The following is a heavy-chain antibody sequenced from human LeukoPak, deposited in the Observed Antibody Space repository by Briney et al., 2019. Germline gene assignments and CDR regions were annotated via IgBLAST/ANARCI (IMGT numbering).Heavy chain of an antibody. CDR1: GGTFSSYA. CDR2: INPNSGGT. V-gene: IGHV1-2*06. CDR3: AREQGNRITGTTGSDMDV. D-gene: IGHD1-7*01. J-gene: IGHJ6*02. Sequence: ASVKVSCKASGGTFSSYAISWVRQAPGQGLEWMGRINPNSGGTNYAQKFQGRVTVTRDTSISTAYMELSRLRSDDTAVYYCAREQGNRITGTTGSDMDVWGQGTTVTVSS.